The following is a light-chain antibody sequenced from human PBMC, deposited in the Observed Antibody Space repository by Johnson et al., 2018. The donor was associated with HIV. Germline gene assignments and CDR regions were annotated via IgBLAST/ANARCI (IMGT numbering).Light chain of an antibody. CDR1: SSNIGNNY. V-gene: IGLV1-51*02. Sequence: QPVLTQPPSVSVAPGQTVTISCSGSSSNIGNNYVSWYQQLPGTAPKLLIYENNKRPSGIPDRFSGSKSGTSATLGITGLQTGDEADYYCGTWDSSLSAGVFGTGTNVTVL. CDR3: GTWDSSLSAGV. J-gene: IGLJ1*01. CDR2: ENN.